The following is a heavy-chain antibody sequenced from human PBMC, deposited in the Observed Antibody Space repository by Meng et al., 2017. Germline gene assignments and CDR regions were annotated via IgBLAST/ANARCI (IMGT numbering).Heavy chain of an antibody. CDR2: ISGDGSIT. J-gene: IGHJ4*02. D-gene: IGHD1-1*01. V-gene: IGHV3-74*01. Sequence: EAQLVGSGGGLVQPGGSLRLSCAASGFTFNNYWMHWVRQVPGKGLVWVSRISGDGSITNYADSAKGRFTISRDNAKNTLYLQMNSLRPEDTAVYYCLDEAPRSDYWGQGSLVTVSS. CDR3: LDEAPRSDY. CDR1: GFTFNNYW.